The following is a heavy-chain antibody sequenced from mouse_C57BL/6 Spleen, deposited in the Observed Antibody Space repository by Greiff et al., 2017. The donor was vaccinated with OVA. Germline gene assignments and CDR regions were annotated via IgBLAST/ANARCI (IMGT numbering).Heavy chain of an antibody. CDR3: ARGGDYDLAY. V-gene: IGHV3-6*01. Sequence: EVKLMESGPGLVKPSQSLSLTCSVTGYSITSGYYWNWIRQFPGNKLEWMGYISYDGSNNYNPSLKNRISITRDTSKNQFFLKLNSVTTEDTATYYCARGGDYDLAYWGQGTLVTVSA. J-gene: IGHJ3*01. D-gene: IGHD2-4*01. CDR2: ISYDGSN. CDR1: GYSITSGYY.